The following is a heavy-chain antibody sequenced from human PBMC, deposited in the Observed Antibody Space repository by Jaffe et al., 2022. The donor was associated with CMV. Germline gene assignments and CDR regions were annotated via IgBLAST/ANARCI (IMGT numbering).Heavy chain of an antibody. CDR1: GFTFSSYG. CDR3: AKEYPVFL. CDR2: ISYDGSNK. J-gene: IGHJ4*02. Sequence: QVQLVESGGGVVQPGRSLRLSCAASGFTFSSYGMHWVRQAPGKGLEWVAVISYDGSNKYYADSVKGRFTISRDNSKNTLYLQMNSLRAEDTAVYYCAKEYPVFLWGQGTLVTVSS. D-gene: IGHD2-2*01. V-gene: IGHV3-30*18.